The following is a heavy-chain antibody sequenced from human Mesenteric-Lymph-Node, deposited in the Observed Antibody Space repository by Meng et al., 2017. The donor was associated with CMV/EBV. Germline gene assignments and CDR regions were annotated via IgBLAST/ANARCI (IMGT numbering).Heavy chain of an antibody. CDR2: ISRSSSNI. CDR1: GFSFSSYS. CDR3: ARDRLPGYREDQNWFDP. J-gene: IGHJ5*02. Sequence: GGSLRLSCAASGFSFSSYSMNWVRQAPGKGLEWVSYISRSSSNIYYADSLKGRFTISRDNAKNSLYLQMNSLRAEDTAVYYCARDRLPGYREDQNWFDPWGQGTLVTVSS. V-gene: IGHV3-48*04. D-gene: IGHD6-13*01.